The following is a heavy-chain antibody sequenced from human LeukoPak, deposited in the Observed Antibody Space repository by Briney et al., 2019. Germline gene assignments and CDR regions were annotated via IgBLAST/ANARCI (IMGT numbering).Heavy chain of an antibody. CDR1: GYTFTSYY. J-gene: IGHJ6*03. CDR3: AKDALRCTNGVCYTGDYYYYYYMDV. Sequence: ASVKVSCKASGYTFTSYYMHWVRQAPGQGLEWMGIINPSGGSTSYAQKFQGRVTMTRDTSTSTVYMELNSLRAEDTAVYYCAKDALRCTNGVCYTGDYYYYYYMDVWGKGTTVTVSS. V-gene: IGHV1-46*01. D-gene: IGHD2-8*01. CDR2: INPSGGST.